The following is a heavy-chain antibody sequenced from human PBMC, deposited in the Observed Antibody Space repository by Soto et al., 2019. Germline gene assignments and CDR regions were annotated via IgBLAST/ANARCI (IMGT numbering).Heavy chain of an antibody. J-gene: IGHJ4*02. V-gene: IGHV2-26*01. D-gene: IGHD1-26*01. CDR2: IFSNDEK. CDR3: ARITRLGATWYYFDY. CDR1: GFSLSNARMG. Sequence: SGPTLVNPTETLTLTCTVSGFSLSNARMGVSWIRQPPGKALEWLAHIFSNDEKSYSTSLKSRLTISKDTSKSQVVLTMTNMDPVDTATYYCARITRLGATWYYFDYWGQGTLVTVSS.